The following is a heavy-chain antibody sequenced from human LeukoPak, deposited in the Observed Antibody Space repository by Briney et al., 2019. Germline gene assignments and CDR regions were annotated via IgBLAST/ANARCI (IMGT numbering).Heavy chain of an antibody. J-gene: IGHJ6*03. D-gene: IGHD4-17*01. V-gene: IGHV3-53*01. CDR1: GFTVSSNS. Sequence: GVSLRLSCTVSGFTVSSNSMSWVRQAPGKGLEWVSFIYSDNTHYSDSVKGRFTISRDNSKNTLYLQMNSLRAEDTAVYYCARGDYRLYYYYMDVWGRGTTVTISS. CDR2: IYSDNT. CDR3: ARGDYRLYYYYMDV.